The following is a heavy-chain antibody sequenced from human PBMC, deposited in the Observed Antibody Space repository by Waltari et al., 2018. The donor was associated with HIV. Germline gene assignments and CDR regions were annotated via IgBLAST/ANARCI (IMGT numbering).Heavy chain of an antibody. CDR3: VRDSFGFDI. J-gene: IGHJ4*03. Sequence: QVRLQQSGPGMMKTSQTLSLTCDVSRYRPSSNTAAWNWVRWSPSTGLEWLGKTFYRSCWRFDYATLLKCRLSISVDMSKNQFSLHLTSLIPEDTATYYCVRDSFGFDIWGQGT. CDR2: TFYRSCWRF. CDR1: RYRPSSNTAA. V-gene: IGHV6-1*01. D-gene: IGHD3-10*01.